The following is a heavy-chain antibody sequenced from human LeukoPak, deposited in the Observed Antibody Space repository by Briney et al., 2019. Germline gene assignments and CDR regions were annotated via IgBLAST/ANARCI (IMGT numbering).Heavy chain of an antibody. CDR3: ARDNYDFWSGYNLGTYYYYMDV. V-gene: IGHV4-38-2*02. Sequence: SETLSLTCTVSGYSISSGYYWGWIRQPPGKGLEWIGSIYHSGSTYYNPSLKSRVTISVDTSKNQFSLKLSSVTAAVTAVYYCARDNYDFWSGYNLGTYYYYMDVWGKGTTVTVSS. J-gene: IGHJ6*03. CDR1: GYSISSGYY. D-gene: IGHD3-3*01. CDR2: IYHSGST.